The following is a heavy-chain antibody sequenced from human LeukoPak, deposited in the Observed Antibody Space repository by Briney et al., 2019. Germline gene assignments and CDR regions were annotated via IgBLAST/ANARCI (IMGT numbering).Heavy chain of an antibody. CDR1: GFTVSSSF. CDR2: LYGDGSK. J-gene: IGHJ5*02. V-gene: IGHV3-66*04. Sequence: GGSLRLSCAASGFTVSSSFLSWVRQAPGKGLEWVSVLYGDGSKYYAGSVRGRFTISRDTSKNTLYLQMNSLRSEDTAVHYCARLLRQYNWFDPWGQGTLVTVSS. D-gene: IGHD2/OR15-2a*01. CDR3: ARLLRQYNWFDP.